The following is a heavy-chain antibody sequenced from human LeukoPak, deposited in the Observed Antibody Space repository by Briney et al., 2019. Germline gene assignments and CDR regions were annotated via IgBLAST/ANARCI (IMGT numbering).Heavy chain of an antibody. J-gene: IGHJ4*02. V-gene: IGHV3-30*18. CDR1: GFTFSSYG. CDR2: ISYDGNNK. Sequence: GGSLRLSCAASGFTFSSYGMHWVRQAPGKGLEWVAVISYDGNNKYYADSVKGRFTISRDNSKNTLYLQMNSLRAEDTAVYYCAKDLLSVTTGTYFDYWGQGTLVTVSS. D-gene: IGHD4-17*01. CDR3: AKDLLSVTTGTYFDY.